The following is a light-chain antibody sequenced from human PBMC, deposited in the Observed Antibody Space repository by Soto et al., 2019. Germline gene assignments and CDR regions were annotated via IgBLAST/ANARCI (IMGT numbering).Light chain of an antibody. J-gene: IGKJ2*01. Sequence: EIVLTQSPGTLSLSLGERATLSCRASQSVSSNYLAWYQQKPDQAPRLLIYGASTRATGIPARFSGSGSGTEFTLTISSLQSEDYAVYYCQQYNNWPPYTFGQGTKVDIK. V-gene: IGKV3-15*01. CDR3: QQYNNWPPYT. CDR1: QSVSSNY. CDR2: GAS.